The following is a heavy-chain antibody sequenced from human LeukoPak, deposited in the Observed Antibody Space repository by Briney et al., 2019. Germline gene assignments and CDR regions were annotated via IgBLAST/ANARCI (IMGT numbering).Heavy chain of an antibody. CDR1: GFTFKKYW. V-gene: IGHV3-7*03. J-gene: IGHJ4*02. D-gene: IGHD3-10*01. CDR3: AKERIWFGELLPGY. CDR2: IKEDGSET. Sequence: GESLRLSCAASGFTFKKYWMNWVRQVPGKGLECLANIKEDGSETYYADSVKGRFTISRDNSKNTLYLQMNSLRAEDTAVYYCAKERIWFGELLPGYWGQGTLVTVSS.